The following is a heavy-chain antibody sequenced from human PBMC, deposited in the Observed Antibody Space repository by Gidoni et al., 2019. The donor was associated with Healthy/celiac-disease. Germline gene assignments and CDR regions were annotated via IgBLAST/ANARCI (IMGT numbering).Heavy chain of an antibody. CDR2: ISGDGGST. D-gene: IGHD6-13*01. CDR1: GFTFEDYA. J-gene: IGHJ6*02. CDR3: AKDIWAAAGTYYYYGMDV. Sequence: EVQLVESGGGVVQPGGSLRLSCAAAGFTFEDYAMHWVRQAPGKGLEWVSLISGDGGSTYYADSVKGRFTISRDNSKNSLYLQMNSLRTEDTALYYCAKDIWAAAGTYYYYGMDVWGQGTTVTVSS. V-gene: IGHV3-43*02.